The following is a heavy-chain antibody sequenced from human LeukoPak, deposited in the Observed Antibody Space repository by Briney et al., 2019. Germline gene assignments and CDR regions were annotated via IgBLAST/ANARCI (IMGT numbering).Heavy chain of an antibody. V-gene: IGHV1-2*02. CDR1: GYTFIDYF. Sequence: ASVKVSCKASGYTFIDYFIHWMRQTPGQGLEWLGWINPNSGVTRYAQKFQDRVTMTRDTAAYMELSSLKSDDTAVYYCARAVSGTLGGAFDIGGQGTAVTVSS. CDR3: ARAVSGTLGGAFDI. CDR2: INPNSGVT. J-gene: IGHJ3*02. D-gene: IGHD1-7*01.